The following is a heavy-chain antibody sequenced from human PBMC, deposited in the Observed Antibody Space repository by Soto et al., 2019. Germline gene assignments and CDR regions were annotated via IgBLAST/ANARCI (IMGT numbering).Heavy chain of an antibody. V-gene: IGHV4-31*03. CDR1: GASINSGGYY. D-gene: IGHD2-21*02. J-gene: IGHJ4*02. CDR3: VSGDARGVLLAY. CDR2: IYFTGNT. Sequence: SETLSLTCTVSGASINSGGYYWNWVRLLPGRGLEWIGYIYFTGNTYYNPSLESRVTISLDTPQNQFSLELNSVSAADTAVYYCVSGDARGVLLAYWGQGALVTVSS.